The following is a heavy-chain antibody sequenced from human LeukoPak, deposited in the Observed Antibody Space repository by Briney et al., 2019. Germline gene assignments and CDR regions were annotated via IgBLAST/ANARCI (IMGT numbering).Heavy chain of an antibody. J-gene: IGHJ1*01. CDR1: GGSFSGYY. CDR2: INHSGST. D-gene: IGHD6-13*01. V-gene: IGHV4-34*01. CDR3: ARSPSYKQQLVHFQH. Sequence: PSETLSLTCAVYGGSFSGYYWSWIRQPPGKGPEWIGEINHSGSTNYNPSLKSRVTISVDTSKNQFSLKLSSVTAADTAVYYCARSPSYKQQLVHFQHWGQGTLVTVSS.